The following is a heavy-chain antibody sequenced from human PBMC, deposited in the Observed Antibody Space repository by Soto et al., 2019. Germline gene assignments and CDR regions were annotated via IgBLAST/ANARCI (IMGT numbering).Heavy chain of an antibody. V-gene: IGHV1-69*01. CDR1: GGTFSSYA. D-gene: IGHD2-2*01. Sequence: QVQLVQSGAEVKKPGSSVKVSCKASGGTFSSYAISWVRQAPGQGLEWMGGIIPICETTNYEQKFQGRVTITADESKSTAYMELSSLRSEDKAVYYCARSQGSSTSLEIYYYYYYGMDVWGQGTTVTVSS. J-gene: IGHJ6*02. CDR2: IIPICETT. CDR3: ARSQGSSTSLEIYYYYYYGMDV.